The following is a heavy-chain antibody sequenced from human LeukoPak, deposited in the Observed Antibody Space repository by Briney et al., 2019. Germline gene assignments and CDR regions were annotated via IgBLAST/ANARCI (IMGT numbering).Heavy chain of an antibody. Sequence: PGGSLRLPCAASGFTFSDYYMSWISQPPGKGLEWIGSIYYSGRTYYNPSLKSRVTISVDTSKSQFSLKLSSVTAADTAVYYCARHNKAFDIWGQGTMVTVSS. V-gene: IGHV4-59*05. CDR3: ARHNKAFDI. CDR2: IYYSGRT. J-gene: IGHJ3*02. D-gene: IGHD2/OR15-2a*01. CDR1: GFTFSDYY.